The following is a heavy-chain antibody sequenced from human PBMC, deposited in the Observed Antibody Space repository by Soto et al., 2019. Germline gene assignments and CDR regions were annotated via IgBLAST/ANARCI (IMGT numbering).Heavy chain of an antibody. CDR2: IYYSGST. J-gene: IGHJ4*02. D-gene: IGHD6-13*01. Sequence: SETLSLTCTVSGGSTSSYYWSWIRQPPGKGLEWIGYIYYSGSTNYNPSLKSRVTISVDTSKNQFSLKLSSVTAADTAVYYCARGSGIAAAGNFDYWGQGTLVTVSS. CDR3: ARGSGIAAAGNFDY. V-gene: IGHV4-59*01. CDR1: GGSTSSYY.